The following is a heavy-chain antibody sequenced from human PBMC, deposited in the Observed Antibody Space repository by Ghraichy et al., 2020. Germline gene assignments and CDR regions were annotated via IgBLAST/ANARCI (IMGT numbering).Heavy chain of an antibody. CDR2: VRGSGRST. CDR1: GFTFNSYA. CDR3: AKDRGLPARGGGLDY. V-gene: IGHV3-23*01. J-gene: IGHJ4*02. D-gene: IGHD3-10*01. Sequence: GESLNISCAASGFTFNSYAINWVRQAPGRGLEWVSAVRGSGRSTYYAESVRGRFTISRDNSKNPLFLQINSLRAEDTATYYCAKDRGLPARGGGLDYWGQGTLVTVSS.